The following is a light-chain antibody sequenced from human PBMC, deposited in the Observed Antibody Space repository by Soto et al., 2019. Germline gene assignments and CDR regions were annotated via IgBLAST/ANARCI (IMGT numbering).Light chain of an antibody. CDR1: QSVSSY. CDR2: DAS. CDR3: QQRSSWPLT. J-gene: IGKJ4*01. V-gene: IGKV3-11*01. Sequence: VLTQSPATLSLSPGESATLSCRASQSVSSYLAWYQQKLGQAPRLLIYDASNRATGIPARFSGSGSGTDFTLTISSLEPEDFAVYFCQQRSSWPLTFGGGTKVRIK.